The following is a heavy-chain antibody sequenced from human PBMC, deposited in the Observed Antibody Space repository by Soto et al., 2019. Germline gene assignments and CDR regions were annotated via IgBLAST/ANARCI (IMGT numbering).Heavy chain of an antibody. J-gene: IGHJ4*02. D-gene: IGHD6-19*01. CDR2: ISWDGGST. CDR3: AKAPGIAVAGSETYYFDY. Sequence: GGSLRLSCAASGFTFDDYTMHWVRQAPVKGLEWVSLISWDGGSTYYADSVKGRFTISRDNSKNSLYLQMNSLRTEDTALYYCAKAPGIAVAGSETYYFDYWGQGTLVTVSS. V-gene: IGHV3-43*01. CDR1: GFTFDDYT.